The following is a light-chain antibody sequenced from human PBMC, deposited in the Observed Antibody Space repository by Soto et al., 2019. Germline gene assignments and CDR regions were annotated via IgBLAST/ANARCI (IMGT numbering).Light chain of an antibody. V-gene: IGKV1-39*01. CDR1: QSINRF. CDR3: QQSYSSPQT. CDR2: GAS. J-gene: IGKJ1*01. Sequence: DIQMTQSPSSLSASVGDRVSITCRAGQSINRFLNWYQQKPGKAPKLLIYGASSLQSGVPSRFSGSGSGTVFTLTISSLQPEDFATYYCQQSYSSPQTFAQGTKVEIK.